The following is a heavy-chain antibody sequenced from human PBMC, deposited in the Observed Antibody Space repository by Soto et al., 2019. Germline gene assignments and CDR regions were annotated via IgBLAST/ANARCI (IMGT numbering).Heavy chain of an antibody. Sequence: QVQLVQSGAEVKKPESSVRVSCKASGGTFNNYAITWVRQAPGQGLEWMGGTIPMFGTTNYAEKFQGRVTITADESTNTAYMELSSLRSEDTAVYYCTRCGIRYHSIGFYLGIDGMYVWGQGTTVIVSS. CDR3: TRCGIRYHSIGFYLGIDGMYV. CDR2: TIPMFGTT. D-gene: IGHD3-22*01. CDR1: GGTFNNYA. V-gene: IGHV1-69*12. J-gene: IGHJ6*02.